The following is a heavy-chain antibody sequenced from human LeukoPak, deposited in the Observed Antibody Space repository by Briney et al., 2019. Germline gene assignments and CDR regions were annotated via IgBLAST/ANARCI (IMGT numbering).Heavy chain of an antibody. V-gene: IGHV1-2*02. CDR2: INPYSGDT. Sequence: ASLKDSCKTSGYTFSTYYIHWVRQAPGQGLEWLGWINPYSGDTNAAQKFQGRVTITRDTTISTAYMELSRLTPDDTAVYFCARVGYCSGGTCSPSQYLDYWGQGTLVTVSS. CDR3: ARVGYCSGGTCSPSQYLDY. CDR1: GYTFSTYY. D-gene: IGHD2-15*01. J-gene: IGHJ4*02.